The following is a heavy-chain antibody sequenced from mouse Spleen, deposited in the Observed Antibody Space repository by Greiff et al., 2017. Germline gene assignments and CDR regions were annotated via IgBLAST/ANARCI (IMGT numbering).Heavy chain of an antibody. J-gene: IGHJ4*01. CDR2: IDPPDSEL. CDR3: ARGGFGYYDGSYAMDY. CDR1: GYTFTSYW. D-gene: IGHD1-1*01. Sequence: QVQLQQPGAELVRPGSSVKLSCKASGYTFTSYWMHWVQQRPIQGLEWIGNIDPPDSELHYNQKFKDKATLTVDKSSSTAYMQLSRRTSEDSAVYYCARGGFGYYDGSYAMDYWGQGTSVTVSS. V-gene: IGHV1-52*01.